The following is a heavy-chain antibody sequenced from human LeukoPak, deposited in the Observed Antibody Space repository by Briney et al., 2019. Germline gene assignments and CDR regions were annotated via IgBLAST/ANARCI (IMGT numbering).Heavy chain of an antibody. V-gene: IGHV3-74*03. D-gene: IGHD3-10*01. CDR2: INRDGSTT. CDR3: ARDKKSGESSEIDY. Sequence: GGSLRLSCAASGFTFSNYWVHWVRQAPGKGLVWVSRINRDGSTTKYADSVKGRFTVSRDNAKNTLDLQMNSLRAEDTAVYYCARDKKSGESSEIDYWGQGTLVTVSS. J-gene: IGHJ4*02. CDR1: GFTFSNYW.